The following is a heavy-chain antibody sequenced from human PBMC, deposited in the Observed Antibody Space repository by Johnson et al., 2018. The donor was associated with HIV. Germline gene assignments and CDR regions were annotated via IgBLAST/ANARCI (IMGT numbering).Heavy chain of an antibody. CDR3: VRGSSGKYLADFDI. V-gene: IGHV3-53*01. J-gene: IGHJ3*02. CDR2: IYSGGST. CDR1: GFTVSSNY. Sequence: VQLVESGGGLIQPGGSLRLSCAASGFTVSSNYMSWVRQAPGKGLEWVSVIYSGGSTYYADSVQGRFTISRDNSKNTLYLQMYRLRAEDTAVYYCVRGSSGKYLADFDIWGQGTMVTVSS. D-gene: IGHD3-22*01.